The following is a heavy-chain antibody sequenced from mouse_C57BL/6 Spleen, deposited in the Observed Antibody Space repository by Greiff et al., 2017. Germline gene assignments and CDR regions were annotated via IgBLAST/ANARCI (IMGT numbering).Heavy chain of an antibody. CDR2: ISDGGSYT. Sequence: EVNVVESGGGLVKPGGSLKLSCAASGFTFSSYAMSWVRQTPEKRLEWVATISDGGSYTYYPDNVKGRFTISRDNAKNNLYLQMSNLKSEDTAMYYCARDSELYYFDYWGQGTTLTVSS. J-gene: IGHJ2*01. D-gene: IGHD3-1*01. CDR1: GFTFSSYA. CDR3: ARDSELYYFDY. V-gene: IGHV5-4*01.